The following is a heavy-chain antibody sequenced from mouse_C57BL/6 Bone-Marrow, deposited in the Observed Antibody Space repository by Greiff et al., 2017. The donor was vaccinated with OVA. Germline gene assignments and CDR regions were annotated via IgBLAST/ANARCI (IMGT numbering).Heavy chain of an antibody. J-gene: IGHJ4*01. Sequence: VQLQQSGAELVKPGASVKMSCKASGYTFTSYWITWVKQRPGQGLEWIGDIYPGSGSTNYNEKFKSKATLTVDTSSSTAYMQLSSLTSEDSAVYYCARPPYGSSSSYAMDYWGQGTSVTVSS. D-gene: IGHD1-1*01. V-gene: IGHV1-55*01. CDR3: ARPPYGSSSSYAMDY. CDR1: GYTFTSYW. CDR2: IYPGSGST.